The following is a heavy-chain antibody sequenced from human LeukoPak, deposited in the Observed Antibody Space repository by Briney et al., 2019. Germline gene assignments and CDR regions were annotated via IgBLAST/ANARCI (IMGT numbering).Heavy chain of an antibody. CDR1: GFTFSSYA. V-gene: IGHV3-30-3*01. D-gene: IGHD1-26*01. Sequence: GRSLRLSCAASGFTFSSYAMHWVRQAPGKGLEWVAVISYDGSNKYYEDSVKGRFTISRDNSKNTLYLQMNSLRAEDTAVHYCARDLSGSSYFDYWGQGTLVTVSS. J-gene: IGHJ4*02. CDR3: ARDLSGSSYFDY. CDR2: ISYDGSNK.